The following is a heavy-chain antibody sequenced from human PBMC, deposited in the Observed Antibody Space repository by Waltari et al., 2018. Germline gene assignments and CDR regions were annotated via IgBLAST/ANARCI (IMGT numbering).Heavy chain of an antibody. V-gene: IGHV3-21*01. J-gene: IGHJ4*02. CDR2: ISSSNYI. CDR1: GFTLSTYS. D-gene: IGHD1-26*01. Sequence: EVHLVESGGGLVKPGGSLRLSCVVSGFTLSTYSMNGVRQAPGKGLEWVSSISSSNYIKYADSVKGRFTISRDTTKNSLYLQMNSLRVEDTAVYHCARDEIHVGPTNVGVTLDYWGQGTLVTVSS. CDR3: ARDEIHVGPTNVGVTLDY.